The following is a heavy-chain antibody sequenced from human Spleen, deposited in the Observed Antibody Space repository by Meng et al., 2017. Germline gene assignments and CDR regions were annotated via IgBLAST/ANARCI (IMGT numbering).Heavy chain of an antibody. CDR1: GFTFNTYS. CDR3: ARDWDDGDYYFDY. J-gene: IGHJ4*02. V-gene: IGHV3-15*01. CDR2: IKSKTDGGTT. D-gene: IGHD1-26*01. Sequence: GESLKISCAASGFTFNTYSMNWVRQAPGKGLEWVGRIKSKTDGGTTDYAAPVQGRFTISRDDSKNTLHLHMNSLKTEDTAVYYCARDWDDGDYYFDYWGQGTLVTVSS.